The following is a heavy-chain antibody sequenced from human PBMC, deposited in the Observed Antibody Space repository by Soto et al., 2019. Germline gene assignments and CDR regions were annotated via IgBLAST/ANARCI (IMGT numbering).Heavy chain of an antibody. CDR2: IIPILGIA. D-gene: IGHD5-12*01. V-gene: IGHV1-69*02. CDR3: ARHPLGGYDHGGLP. CDR1: GGTFSSYT. Sequence: QVQLVQSGAEVKKPGSSVKVSCKASGGTFSSYTISWVRQAPGQGLEWMGRIIPILGIANYEQKFQGRVTITADKSTSTAYMELSSLRSEDTAVYYCARHPLGGYDHGGLPWGQGTLVTVSS. J-gene: IGHJ5*02.